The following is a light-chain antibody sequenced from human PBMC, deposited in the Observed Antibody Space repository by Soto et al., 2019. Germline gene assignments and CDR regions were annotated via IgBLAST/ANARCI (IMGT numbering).Light chain of an antibody. CDR2: GAS. Sequence: EIVMTQTPATLSVSPGERATLSCRASQSIHSNLAWYQQKPGQAPRLLIYGASTRATGIPPVFSGSGSGSEFTLTISSLQSEDFAVYYCQQYNNWPLTFGQGTKVEIK. J-gene: IGKJ1*01. CDR3: QQYNNWPLT. V-gene: IGKV3-15*01. CDR1: QSIHSN.